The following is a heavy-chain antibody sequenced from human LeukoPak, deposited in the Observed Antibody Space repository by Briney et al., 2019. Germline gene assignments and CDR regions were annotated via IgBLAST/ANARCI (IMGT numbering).Heavy chain of an antibody. J-gene: IGHJ5*02. D-gene: IGHD3-3*01. CDR3: AGLRFLEWFAFRYVGWFDP. V-gene: IGHV4-34*01. CDR1: GGSFSGYY. Sequence: SETLSLTCAVYGGSFSGYYWSWIRQPPGKGLEWIGEINHSGSTNYNPSLKSRVTISVDTSKNQFSLKLSSVTAADTAVYYCAGLRFLEWFAFRYVGWFDPWGQGTLATVSS. CDR2: INHSGST.